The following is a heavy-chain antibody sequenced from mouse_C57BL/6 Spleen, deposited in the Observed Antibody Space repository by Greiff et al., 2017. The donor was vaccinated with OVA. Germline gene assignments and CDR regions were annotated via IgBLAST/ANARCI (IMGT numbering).Heavy chain of an antibody. J-gene: IGHJ3*01. CDR1: GYTFTSYW. D-gene: IGHD2-4*01. V-gene: IGHV1-74*04. Sequence: HFQLQQPGAELVNPGASVKVSCKASGYTFTSYWMHWVKQRPGQGLEWIGRIHPSDSDTNYNQKFKGKATLTVDKSSSTAYMQLSSLTSEDSAVYYCASDYDYDDVPFAYWGQGTLVTVSA. CDR3: ASDYDYDDVPFAY. CDR2: IHPSDSDT.